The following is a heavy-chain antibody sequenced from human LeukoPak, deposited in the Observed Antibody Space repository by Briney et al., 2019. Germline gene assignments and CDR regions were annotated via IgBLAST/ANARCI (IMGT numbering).Heavy chain of an antibody. CDR1: GFTFSSYS. J-gene: IGHJ4*02. CDR2: ISSSSSYI. D-gene: IGHD5-18*01. V-gene: IGHV3-21*01. Sequence: GGSLRLSCAASGFTFSSYSMNWVRQAPGKGLEWVSSISSSSSYIYYADSVKGRFTISRDNAKNSLYLQMNSLRAEDTAVYYCARRGHGYGSPFDYWGQGTLVTVSS. CDR3: ARRGHGYGSPFDY.